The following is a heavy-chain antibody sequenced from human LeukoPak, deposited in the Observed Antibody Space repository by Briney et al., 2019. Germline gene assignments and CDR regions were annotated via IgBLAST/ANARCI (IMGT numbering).Heavy chain of an antibody. D-gene: IGHD4-17*01. CDR2: INASGGST. Sequence: EASVKVSCKASGYTFTSYFMYWVREAPGQGLEWMGIINASGGSTTYAQKFQGRVIVSRDTSTSRVYMELYSLRSEDTAVYYCARGGRDYGDFLAGHWGQGTLVTVSS. CDR3: ARGGRDYGDFLAGH. J-gene: IGHJ4*02. CDR1: GYTFTSYF. V-gene: IGHV1-46*01.